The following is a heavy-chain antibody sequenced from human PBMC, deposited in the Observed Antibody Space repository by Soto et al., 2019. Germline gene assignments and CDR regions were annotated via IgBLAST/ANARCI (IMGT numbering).Heavy chain of an antibody. V-gene: IGHV3-23*01. CDR3: ANAGFRSSWSPTYFDY. CDR1: GFTFTSYA. CDR2: ISGTGYNT. J-gene: IGHJ4*02. Sequence: EVQLLESGGGLVQPGGSLRLSCAASGFTFTSYAMNWVRLAPGKGLEWVSAISGTGYNTYYADSVKGRFTISRGNTKSTLYLRMNSLRAEDTAVYYCANAGFRSSWSPTYFDYWGQGTLVTVSS. D-gene: IGHD6-13*01.